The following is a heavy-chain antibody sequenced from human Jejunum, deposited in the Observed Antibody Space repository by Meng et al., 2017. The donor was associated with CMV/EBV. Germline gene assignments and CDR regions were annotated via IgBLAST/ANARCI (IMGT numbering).Heavy chain of an antibody. J-gene: IGHJ4*02. Sequence: FATSVFPFASYVMCWVRQAPGKGLEWVSSISISSYTYYADSVKGRFTISRDNAKNSLYLQMNSLRAEDTAVYYCARVVKGGNYLEYWGQGTLVTVSS. CDR2: ISISSYT. V-gene: IGHV3-69-1*02. CDR3: ARVVKGGNYLEY. D-gene: IGHD3-22*01. CDR1: VFPFASYV.